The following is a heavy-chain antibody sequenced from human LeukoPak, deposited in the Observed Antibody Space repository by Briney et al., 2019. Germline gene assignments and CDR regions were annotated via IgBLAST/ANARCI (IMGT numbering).Heavy chain of an antibody. J-gene: IGHJ3*02. CDR1: GASITSYY. CDR3: AKYSSSSLRAFDI. V-gene: IGHV4-4*07. Sequence: SETLSLTCTVSGASITSYYWSWIRQPAGKGLEWIGRIYTSGSTNYNPSLKSRVTMSVDTSKNQFSLNLSSVTAADTAVYYCAKYSSSSLRAFDIRGQGTMVTVSS. D-gene: IGHD6-13*01. CDR2: IYTSGST.